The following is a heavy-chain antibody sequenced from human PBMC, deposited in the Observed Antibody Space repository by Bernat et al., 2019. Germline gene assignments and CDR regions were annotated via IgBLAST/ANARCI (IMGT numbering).Heavy chain of an antibody. V-gene: IGHV3-21*01. CDR3: ARELWAPGWELLSDYYYGMDV. CDR1: GFTFSSYS. Sequence: EVQLVESGGGLVKPGGSLRLSCAASGFTFSSYSMNWVRQAPGKGLEWVSSISSSSSYIYYADPVKGRFTISRDNAKNSLYLQMNSLRAEDTAVYYCARELWAPGWELLSDYYYGMDVWGQGTTVTVSS. D-gene: IGHD1-26*01. CDR2: ISSSSSYI. J-gene: IGHJ6*02.